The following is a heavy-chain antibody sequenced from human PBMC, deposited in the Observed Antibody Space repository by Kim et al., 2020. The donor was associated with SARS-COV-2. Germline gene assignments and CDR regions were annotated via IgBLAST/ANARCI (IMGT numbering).Heavy chain of an antibody. CDR3: ARGALEIFGVVGWFDP. Sequence: SETLSLTCTVSGGSISSYYWSWIRQPPGKGLEWIGYIYYSGSTNYNPSLKSRVTISVDTSKNQFSLKLSSVTAADRAVYYCARGALEIFGVVGWFDPWGQGTLVTVSS. J-gene: IGHJ5*02. V-gene: IGHV4-59*13. CDR2: IYYSGST. D-gene: IGHD3-3*01. CDR1: GGSISSYY.